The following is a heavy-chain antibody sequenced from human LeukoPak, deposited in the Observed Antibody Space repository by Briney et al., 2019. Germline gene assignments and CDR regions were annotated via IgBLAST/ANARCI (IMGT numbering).Heavy chain of an antibody. Sequence: SVKLSCKASGGTFSSYAISWVRQAPGHGLEWMGRIIPILGIANYAQKFQGRVTITADKSTSTAYMELSSLRSEDTAVYYCARDDNIVAATPFDYWGQGTLVTVSS. V-gene: IGHV1-69*04. CDR3: ARDDNIVAATPFDY. J-gene: IGHJ4*02. D-gene: IGHD5-12*01. CDR2: IIPILGIA. CDR1: GGTFSSYA.